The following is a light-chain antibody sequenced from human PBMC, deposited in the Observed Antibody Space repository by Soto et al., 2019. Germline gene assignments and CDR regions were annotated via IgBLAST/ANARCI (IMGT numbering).Light chain of an antibody. V-gene: IGLV2-14*01. CDR2: DVS. CDR3: SSYTSSSTLYA. J-gene: IGLJ1*01. Sequence: QSALTQPASVSGSPGQSITISCTGTSSDIGRYNYVSWYQQHPGKAPKLMIHDVSNRPSGVSDRFSGSKSGSTASLTISGLQAEDEADYYCSSYTSSSTLYAFGTGTKVTVL. CDR1: SSDIGRYNY.